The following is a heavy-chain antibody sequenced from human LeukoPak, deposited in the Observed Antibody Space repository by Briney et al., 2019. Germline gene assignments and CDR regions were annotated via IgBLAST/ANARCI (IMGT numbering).Heavy chain of an antibody. D-gene: IGHD2-15*01. V-gene: IGHV3-48*03. CDR3: ARGHCSGGSCYTY. J-gene: IGHJ4*02. CDR2: ITSSGSTI. Sequence: GGSLRLSCAASGFTFSSYEMNWVRQAPGKGLEWVSYITSSGSTIYYADSVKGRFTMSRDNAKNSLFLQMNSLRAEDTAVYYCARGHCSGGSCYTYWGQGTPVTVSS. CDR1: GFTFSSYE.